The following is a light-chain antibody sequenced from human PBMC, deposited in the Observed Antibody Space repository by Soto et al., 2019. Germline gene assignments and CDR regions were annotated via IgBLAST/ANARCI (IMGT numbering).Light chain of an antibody. Sequence: QPVLTQSSSASASLGSSVKLTCTLSSGHSSYIIAWHQQQPGKAPRYLMKLEGSGSYNKGSGVPDRFSGSSSGADRYLTISNPRSEDEDDYYCETWDSNTRVFGGGTKLTVL. CDR2: LEGSGSY. V-gene: IGLV4-60*03. J-gene: IGLJ2*01. CDR3: ETWDSNTRV. CDR1: SGHSSYI.